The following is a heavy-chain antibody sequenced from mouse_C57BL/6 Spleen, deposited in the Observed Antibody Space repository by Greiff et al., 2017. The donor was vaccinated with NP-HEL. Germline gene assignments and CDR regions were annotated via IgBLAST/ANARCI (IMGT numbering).Heavy chain of an antibody. Sequence: EVKLVESGGGLVKPGGSLKLSCAASGFTFSDYGMHWVRQAPEKGLEWVAYISSGSSTIYYADTVKGRFTISRDNAKNTLFLQMTSLRSEDTAMFYCAGSSVDYDGSYVAVDYWGQGTTVTVSS. D-gene: IGHD2-3*01. V-gene: IGHV5-17*01. CDR1: GFTFSDYG. CDR3: AGSSVDYDGSYVAVDY. CDR2: ISSGSSTI. J-gene: IGHJ4*01.